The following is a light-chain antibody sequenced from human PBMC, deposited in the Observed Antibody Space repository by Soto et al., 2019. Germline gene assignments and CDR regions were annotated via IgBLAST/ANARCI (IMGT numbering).Light chain of an antibody. Sequence: QSALTQPRSVSGSPGHSVTISCTGTSSDVGGYNYVSWYQQHPGKAPKLMIYDVSKRPSGVPDRFSGSKSGNTASLTISGLQAEDEADYYCCSYAGSYTHVFGTGTKLTVL. V-gene: IGLV2-11*01. CDR1: SSDVGGYNY. CDR3: CSYAGSYTHV. CDR2: DVS. J-gene: IGLJ1*01.